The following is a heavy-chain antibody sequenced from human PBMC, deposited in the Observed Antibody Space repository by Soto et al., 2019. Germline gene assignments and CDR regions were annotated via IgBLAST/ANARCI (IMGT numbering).Heavy chain of an antibody. Sequence: EVQLVESGGGLVKPGGSLRLSCAASGFTFSSYSMNWVRQAPGKGLEWVSSISSSSSYIYYEDSVKGRSTISRDNAKNSLYRQMNRLRAEDTAVYYCATVSPRITMFGVVIRPVDYWGQGTLVTVSS. CDR2: ISSSSSYI. D-gene: IGHD3-3*01. CDR3: ATVSPRITMFGVVIRPVDY. CDR1: GFTFSSYS. J-gene: IGHJ4*02. V-gene: IGHV3-21*01.